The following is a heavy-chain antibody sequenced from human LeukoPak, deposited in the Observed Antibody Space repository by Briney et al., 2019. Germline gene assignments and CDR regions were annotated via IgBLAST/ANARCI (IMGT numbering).Heavy chain of an antibody. D-gene: IGHD3-22*01. J-gene: IGHJ4*02. V-gene: IGHV3-23*01. CDR1: VFTFSSYA. CDR2: ISGSGGST. Sequence: PGGSLRLSCAASVFTFSSYAMSWVRQAPWKGLEGVSAISGSGGSTYYADSVKGRFTISRDNSKNKLYLQMNSLRADDTAVYYCAKDLTPGGDSSGSGNYWGQGTLVTVSS. CDR3: AKDLTPGGDSSGSGNY.